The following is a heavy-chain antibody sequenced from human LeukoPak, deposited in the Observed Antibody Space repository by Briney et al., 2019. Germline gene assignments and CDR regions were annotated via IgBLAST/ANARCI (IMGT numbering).Heavy chain of an antibody. Sequence: PSETLSLTCTVSGGSISSYYWSWIRQPPGKGLEWIGYIYYSGSTNYNPSLKSRVTISVDTSKNQFSLKLSSVTAADTAVYYCARESGYSYGTAIYYYYYMDVWGKGTTVTVSS. D-gene: IGHD5-18*01. CDR3: ARESGYSYGTAIYYYYYMDV. CDR2: IYYSGST. CDR1: GGSISSYY. J-gene: IGHJ6*03. V-gene: IGHV4-59*01.